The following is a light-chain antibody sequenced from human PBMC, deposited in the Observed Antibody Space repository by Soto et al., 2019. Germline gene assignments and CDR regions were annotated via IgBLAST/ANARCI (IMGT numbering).Light chain of an antibody. V-gene: IGKV1-17*03. CDR1: QGINNY. Sequence: IQITQSPSALSASVGDRVTITCRASQGINNYLAWFQQRPGKVPQRLIYGASSLQSGVPSRFSGSGSGTEFTLTISSLQPDDFATYYCQQLFDSPITFGQGTRLEIK. CDR3: QQLFDSPIT. CDR2: GAS. J-gene: IGKJ5*01.